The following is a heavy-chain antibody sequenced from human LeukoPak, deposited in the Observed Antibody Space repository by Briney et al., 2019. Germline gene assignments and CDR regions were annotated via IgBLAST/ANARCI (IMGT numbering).Heavy chain of an antibody. CDR1: GYAFTNYG. D-gene: IGHD3-22*01. V-gene: IGHV1-18*01. Sequence: ASVEVSCKASGYAFTNYGIGWVRQAPGQGLEWMGWISDYNGNTQYAQKVQGRVTVTTDTSTSTAYMELRSLRSDDTAVYYCARDPPNDSSGFGAFDIWGQGTMVTVSS. J-gene: IGHJ3*02. CDR3: ARDPPNDSSGFGAFDI. CDR2: ISDYNGNT.